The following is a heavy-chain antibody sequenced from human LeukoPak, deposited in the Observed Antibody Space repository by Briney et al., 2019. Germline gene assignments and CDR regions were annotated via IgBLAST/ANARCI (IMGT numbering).Heavy chain of an antibody. CDR3: VRDARYTPEW. CDR2: SGSGGST. D-gene: IGHD3-3*01. Sequence: GGSLRLSCAASGFTFSSYAMSWVRQAPGRGLEWVSSGSGGSTSYAQKFQGRVTMTRDTSTSTVYMELSSLRSEDTAVYYCVRDARYTPEWWGQGTLVTVSS. J-gene: IGHJ4*02. CDR1: GFTFSSYA. V-gene: IGHV3-23*01.